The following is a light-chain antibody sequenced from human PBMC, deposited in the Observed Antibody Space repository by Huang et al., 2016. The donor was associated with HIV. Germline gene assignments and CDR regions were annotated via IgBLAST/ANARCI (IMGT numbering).Light chain of an antibody. J-gene: IGKJ2*01. Sequence: DIQMTQSPSSLSASLGDRVTITCRASQSISLYLNWYQQKQGQAPKLLIFATSNLQSGVPSRFSGRGSGTDVTLTITNLQPEDFATYYCQQTYNSPPFTFGQGTKLEV. CDR1: QSISLY. CDR2: ATS. V-gene: IGKV1-39*01. CDR3: QQTYNSPPFT.